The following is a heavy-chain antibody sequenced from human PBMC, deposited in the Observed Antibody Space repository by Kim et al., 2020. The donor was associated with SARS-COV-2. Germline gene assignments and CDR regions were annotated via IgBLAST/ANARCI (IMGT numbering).Heavy chain of an antibody. CDR1: GFTFSSYG. D-gene: IGHD3-10*01. J-gene: IGHJ4*02. V-gene: IGHV3-33*05. Sequence: GGSLRLSCAASGFTFSSYGMHWVRQAPGKGLEWVAVISYDGSNKYYADSVKGRFTISRDNSKNTLYLQMNSLRAEDTAVYYCARGPDYYGSGSYYSPYYFDYWGQGTLVTVSS. CDR2: ISYDGSNK. CDR3: ARGPDYYGSGSYYSPYYFDY.